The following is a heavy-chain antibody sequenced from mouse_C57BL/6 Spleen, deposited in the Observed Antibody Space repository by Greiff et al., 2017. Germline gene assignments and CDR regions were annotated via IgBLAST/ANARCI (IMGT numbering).Heavy chain of an antibody. Sequence: EVKVVESGGGLVKPGGSLKLSCAASGFTFSSYAMSWVRQTPEKRLEWVATISDGGSYTYYPDNVKGRFTISRDNAKNNLYLQMSHLKSEDTAMYYCAREIDDYFDVWGTGTTVTVSS. J-gene: IGHJ1*03. CDR2: ISDGGSYT. CDR3: AREIDDYFDV. D-gene: IGHD2-12*01. V-gene: IGHV5-4*01. CDR1: GFTFSSYA.